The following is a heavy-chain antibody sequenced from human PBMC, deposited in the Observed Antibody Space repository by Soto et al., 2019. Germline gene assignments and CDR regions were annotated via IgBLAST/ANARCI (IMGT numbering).Heavy chain of an antibody. CDR2: INHSGST. J-gene: IGHJ4*02. Sequence: SEKLSLTCTVYGGSFSAYYWSWIRQPPGKGLEWIGEINHSGSTNYNPSLKSRVTISVDTSKNQFSLKLSSVTAADTAVYYCSRLSNGTPADYWGEGTLVT. CDR3: SRLSNGTPADY. CDR1: GGSFSAYY. D-gene: IGHD2-8*01. V-gene: IGHV4-34*01.